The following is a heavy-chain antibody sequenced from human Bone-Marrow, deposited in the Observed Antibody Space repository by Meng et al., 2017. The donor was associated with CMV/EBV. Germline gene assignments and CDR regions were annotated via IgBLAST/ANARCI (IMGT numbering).Heavy chain of an antibody. CDR3: ARDHGDY. CDR1: GYTFTGSY. CDR2: ISPNTDDT. V-gene: IGHV1-2*02. J-gene: IGHJ4*02. Sequence: ASVKVSCKASGYTFTGSYIHWVRQAPGQGLEWMGWISPNTDDTNYAQKLQGRVTMTSDTSITTAYMELTRLRSDDTAVYYCARDHGDYWGQGTLVTVSS.